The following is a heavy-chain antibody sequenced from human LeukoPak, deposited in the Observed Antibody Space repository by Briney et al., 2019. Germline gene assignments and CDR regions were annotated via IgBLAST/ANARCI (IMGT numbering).Heavy chain of an antibody. CDR3: VRDRYGSGRTGAFDI. Sequence: GGSLRLSCAASGLTISNYWMHWVRQGPGKGLMWVSRINSEGSATSYADSVKGRFTISRDNAKNTLFLQMDSLRAADTAVYYCVRDRYGSGRTGAFDIWGQGTMVTVSS. V-gene: IGHV3-74*01. J-gene: IGHJ3*02. CDR1: GLTISNYW. D-gene: IGHD3-10*01. CDR2: INSEGSAT.